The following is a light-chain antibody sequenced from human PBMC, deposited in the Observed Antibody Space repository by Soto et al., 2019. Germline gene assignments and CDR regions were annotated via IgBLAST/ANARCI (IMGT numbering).Light chain of an antibody. CDR1: QSVSSY. V-gene: IGKV3-11*01. CDR2: DTA. J-gene: IGKJ5*01. Sequence: ETVLTQSPATLSLSPGERATISCRASQSVSSYLAWYQQKPGQAPRLLIYDTANRATGIPDRFSGSGSGTDFTLTISSLEPEDFAVYYCQQRSNWPPAFGQGTRLEIK. CDR3: QQRSNWPPA.